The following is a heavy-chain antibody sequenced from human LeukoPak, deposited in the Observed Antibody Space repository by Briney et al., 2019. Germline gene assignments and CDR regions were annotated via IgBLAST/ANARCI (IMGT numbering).Heavy chain of an antibody. CDR2: ISFDGSNR. CDR1: GFSFSSSS. Sequence: PGRSLRLSCAASGFSFSSSSMHWVRPPPGKGLEWVALISFDGSNRYSADSVKGRFTISRDNSKNTLYLQMNSLRIEDTAVYYCARPIVGYDYFDSWGQGTLVTVSS. V-gene: IGHV3-30*04. CDR3: ARPIVGYDYFDS. J-gene: IGHJ4*02. D-gene: IGHD5-12*01.